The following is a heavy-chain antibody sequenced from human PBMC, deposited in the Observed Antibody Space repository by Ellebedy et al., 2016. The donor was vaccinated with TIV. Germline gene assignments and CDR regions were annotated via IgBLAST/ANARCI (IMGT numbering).Heavy chain of an antibody. D-gene: IGHD6-19*01. CDR1: GYTFTGYY. CDR3: ASDLAVAGRGSWFDP. Sequence: AASVKVSCKASGYTFTGYYMHWVRQAPGQGLEWMGWISAYNGNTNYAQKLQGRVTMTTDTSTSTAYMELRSLRSDDTAVYYCASDLAVAGRGSWFDPWGQGTLVTVSS. CDR2: ISAYNGNT. J-gene: IGHJ5*02. V-gene: IGHV1-18*04.